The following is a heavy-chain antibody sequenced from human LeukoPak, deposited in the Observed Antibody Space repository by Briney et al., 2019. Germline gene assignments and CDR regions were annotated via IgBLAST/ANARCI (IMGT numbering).Heavy chain of an antibody. Sequence: SETLSLTCAVYGGSFSGYYWSWIRQPPGKGLEWIGEINHSGSTNYNPSLKSRVIISVDTSKNQFSLKLTSVTAADTAVYYCARRPVYDSTGYALDIWGQGTMVTVSS. J-gene: IGHJ3*02. CDR3: ARRPVYDSTGYALDI. CDR2: INHSGST. V-gene: IGHV4-34*01. CDR1: GGSFSGYY. D-gene: IGHD3-22*01.